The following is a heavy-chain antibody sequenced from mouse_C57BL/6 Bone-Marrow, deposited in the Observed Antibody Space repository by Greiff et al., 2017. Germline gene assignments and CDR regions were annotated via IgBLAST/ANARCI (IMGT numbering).Heavy chain of an antibody. V-gene: IGHV1-69*01. CDR2: IDPYDSYT. J-gene: IGHJ4*01. Sequence: QVKLQQPGAELVMPGASVKLSCKASGYSFTSYWMHWVKQRPGQGLEWIGDIDPYDSYTNYNQKFKGKSTLTVDKSSSTAYMQLSSLTSEDAAVYYCARSHWDDAMDYWGQGTSVTVSS. CDR1: GYSFTSYW. CDR3: ARSHWDDAMDY. D-gene: IGHD4-1*01.